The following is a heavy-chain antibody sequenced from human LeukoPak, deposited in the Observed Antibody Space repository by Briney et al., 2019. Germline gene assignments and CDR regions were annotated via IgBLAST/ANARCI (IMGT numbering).Heavy chain of an antibody. CDR1: GYSFTSYW. CDR2: IYPGDSDT. J-gene: IGHJ3*02. D-gene: IGHD5-18*01. V-gene: IGHV5-51*01. Sequence: EESLKISCKGSGYSFTSYWIGWVRQMPGKGLEWMGIIYPGDSDTRYSPSFQGQVTISADKSISTAYLQWSSLKASDTAMYYCARPNRGYSYGHDAFDIWGQGTMVTVSS. CDR3: ARPNRGYSYGHDAFDI.